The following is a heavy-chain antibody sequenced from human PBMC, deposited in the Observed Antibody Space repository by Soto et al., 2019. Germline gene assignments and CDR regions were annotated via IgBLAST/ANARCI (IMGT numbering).Heavy chain of an antibody. CDR3: ARGGALDGTSPPFNH. V-gene: IGHV1-2*02. Sequence: ASVKVSCKASGYTFSGHYLHWIRQAPGQGPEWLGWINANSVDTDRAPKFQDRLTMARDTSISTAYMELSRLRSDDTAVYYCARGGALDGTSPPFNHWGQGTLVTVSS. CDR1: GYTFSGHY. CDR2: INANSVDT. J-gene: IGHJ4*02. D-gene: IGHD6-19*01.